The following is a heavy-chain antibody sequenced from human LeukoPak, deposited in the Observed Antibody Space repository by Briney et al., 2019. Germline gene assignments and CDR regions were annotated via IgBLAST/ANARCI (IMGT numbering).Heavy chain of an antibody. CDR1: GYIFTSYD. CDR3: ARVPNRGNKFDP. D-gene: IGHD4-23*01. J-gene: IGHJ5*02. CDR2: MNPTSGNT. Sequence: ASVKVSCTASGYIFTSYDINWVRQATGQGLEWMGWMNPTSGNTGYAQKFQGRVTMTRDTSIGTAYMELSSLRSEDSAVYYCARVPNRGNKFDPWGQGTLVTVSS. V-gene: IGHV1-8*01.